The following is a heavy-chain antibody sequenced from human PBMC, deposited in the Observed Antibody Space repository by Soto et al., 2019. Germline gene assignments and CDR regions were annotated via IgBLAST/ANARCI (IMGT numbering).Heavy chain of an antibody. CDR3: ARDFGDYRLHY. CDR1: GYIFSNFG. J-gene: IGHJ4*02. Sequence: VQLVQSGGEVKKPGASVKVYCQTSGYIFSNFGVSWVRQAPGQGLEWLGWVSGNDGSTRYAPNIQGRVTITTDSATSTAYMELRGLTSDDTATYYCARDFGDYRLHYWGQGTLVSVSS. CDR2: VSGNDGST. V-gene: IGHV1-18*01. D-gene: IGHD4-17*01.